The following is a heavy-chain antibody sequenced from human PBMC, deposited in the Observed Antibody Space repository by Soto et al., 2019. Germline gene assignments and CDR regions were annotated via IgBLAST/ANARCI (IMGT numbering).Heavy chain of an antibody. CDR3: ARHWGDYGDYESEVNWFDP. D-gene: IGHD4-17*01. Sequence: QVQLQESGPGLVKPSETLSLTCTVSGGSISSYYWSWIRQPPGKGLEWIGYIYYSGSTNYNPSLTSRVTISVDTSKNQFSLKLSSVTAADTAVYYCARHWGDYGDYESEVNWFDPWGQGTLVTVSS. V-gene: IGHV4-59*08. CDR2: IYYSGST. J-gene: IGHJ5*02. CDR1: GGSISSYY.